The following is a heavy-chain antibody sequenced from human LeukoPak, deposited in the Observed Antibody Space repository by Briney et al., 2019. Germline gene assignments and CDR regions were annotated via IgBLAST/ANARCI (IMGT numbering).Heavy chain of an antibody. CDR3: ARSATGGYFDY. J-gene: IGHJ4*02. V-gene: IGHV3-74*01. Sequence: GGSLRLTCTASGFTFSTYWMHWVRQAPGKGLVWVSRVESDGTHTTNAESVKGRFTISRDNAKNTLYLQMSSLRAEDTAVYYCARSATGGYFDYWGQGAPVTVSS. CDR1: GFTFSTYW. CDR2: VESDGTHT. D-gene: IGHD2-15*01.